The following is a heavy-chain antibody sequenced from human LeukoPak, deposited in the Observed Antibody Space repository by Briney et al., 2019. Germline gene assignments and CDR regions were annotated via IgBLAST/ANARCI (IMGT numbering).Heavy chain of an antibody. Sequence: SETLSLTCTVSGGSISSYYWSWIRQPPGKGLEWIGYIYYSGSTNYNPSLKSRVTISVDTSKNQFSLKLSSVTAADTAVYYCARGVYCGGDCYSPEPFDIWGQGTMVTVSS. CDR2: IYYSGST. D-gene: IGHD2-21*02. CDR1: GGSISSYY. J-gene: IGHJ3*02. V-gene: IGHV4-59*01. CDR3: ARGVYCGGDCYSPEPFDI.